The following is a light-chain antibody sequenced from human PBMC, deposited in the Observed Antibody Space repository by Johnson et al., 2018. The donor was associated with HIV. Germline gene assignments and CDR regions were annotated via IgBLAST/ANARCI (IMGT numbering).Light chain of an antibody. CDR1: SSNIGSTS. CDR3: GTWDSGLSAHYV. J-gene: IGLJ1*01. CDR2: ENN. Sequence: QSVLTQPPSVSAAPGQKVTISCSGSSSNIGSTSVSWYQQLPGTAPKLLIYENNKRPSGIADRFSDTKSGTSATLGITGLQTGDEADYYCGTWDSGLSAHYVFGTGTKVTVL. V-gene: IGLV1-51*02.